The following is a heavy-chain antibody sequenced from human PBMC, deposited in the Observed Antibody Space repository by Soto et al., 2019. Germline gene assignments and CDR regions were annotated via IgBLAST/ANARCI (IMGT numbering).Heavy chain of an antibody. Sequence: GGSLRLSCAAAGGTFDDYGRHWVRQAQGKGLEWVSGISWNSGSIGYADSVKGRFTISRDNAKNSLYLQMNSLRAEDTALYYCAKNSHFYDFWSLGYYYYYYMDVWGKGTTVTVSS. D-gene: IGHD3-3*01. V-gene: IGHV3-9*01. CDR3: AKNSHFYDFWSLGYYYYYYMDV. CDR2: ISWNSGSI. J-gene: IGHJ6*03. CDR1: GGTFDDYG.